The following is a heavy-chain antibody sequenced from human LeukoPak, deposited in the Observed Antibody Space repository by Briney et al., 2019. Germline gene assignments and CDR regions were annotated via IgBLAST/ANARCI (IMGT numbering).Heavy chain of an antibody. V-gene: IGHV1-46*01. J-gene: IGHJ4*02. D-gene: IGHD3-9*01. CDR2: INPSGGVT. Sequence: ASVKVSCKASGYTFTSYYMHWVRQAPGQGVEWMGIINPSGGVTSYAQKFQGRVTMNRDMSTRTVCMELSRLRSDDTAVYYCARVGGVLRYFDWLRYWGQGTLVTVSS. CDR1: GYTFTSYY. CDR3: ARVGGVLRYFDWLRY.